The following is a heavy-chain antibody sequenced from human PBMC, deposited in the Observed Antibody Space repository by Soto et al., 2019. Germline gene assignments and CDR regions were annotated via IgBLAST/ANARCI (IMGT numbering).Heavy chain of an antibody. D-gene: IGHD6-19*01. Sequence: GGSLRLSCAASGFTFSSYGMHWVRQAPGKGLEWVAVISYDGSNKYYADSVKGRFTISRDNSKNTLYLQMNSLRAEDTAVYYCAKGDVVGIAVAGLDYWGQGTLVTVSS. CDR1: GFTFSSYG. V-gene: IGHV3-30*18. CDR3: AKGDVVGIAVAGLDY. J-gene: IGHJ4*02. CDR2: ISYDGSNK.